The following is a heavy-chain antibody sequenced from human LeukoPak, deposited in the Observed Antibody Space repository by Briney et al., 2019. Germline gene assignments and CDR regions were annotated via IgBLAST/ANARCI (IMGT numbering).Heavy chain of an antibody. V-gene: IGHV4-39*07. CDR1: GGSISSSSYY. CDR3: AGGYCSSTSCRYYYYYMDV. D-gene: IGHD2-2*01. J-gene: IGHJ6*03. Sequence: SETLSLTCTVSGGSISSSSYYWGWIRQPPGKGLEWIGSIYYSGSTYYNPSLKSRVTISVDTSKNQFSLKLSSVTAADTAVYYCAGGYCSSTSCRYYYYYMDVWGKGTTVTVSS. CDR2: IYYSGST.